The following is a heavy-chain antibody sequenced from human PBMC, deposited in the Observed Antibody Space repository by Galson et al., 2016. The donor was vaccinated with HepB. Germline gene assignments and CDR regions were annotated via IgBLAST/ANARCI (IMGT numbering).Heavy chain of an antibody. CDR1: GFTFSSYG. CDR3: CKGGVWIPVWLNFEF. CDR2: IWYDGSNK. D-gene: IGHD5-18*01. J-gene: IGHJ4*02. V-gene: IGHV3-33*06. Sequence: SLRLSCAASGFTFSSYGMHWVRQAPGKRLEWVAVIWYDGSNKYYADSVKGRFTISRDNSKNTLYLQMNSLRAEDQAVYYFCKGGVWIPVWLNFEFWGQGTLVT.